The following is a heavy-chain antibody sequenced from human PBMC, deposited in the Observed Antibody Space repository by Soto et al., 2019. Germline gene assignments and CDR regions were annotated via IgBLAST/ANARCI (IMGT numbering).Heavy chain of an antibody. V-gene: IGHV1-46*01. CDR2: INPSGGST. CDR3: ARDPFAAGRTDVYSSSCALYYYYYGMDV. J-gene: IGHJ6*02. Sequence: ASVKVSCKASGYTFTSYYMHWVRQAPGQGLEWMGIINPSGGSTSYAQKFQGRVTMTRDTSTSTVYMELSSLRSEDTAVYYCARDPFAAGRTDVYSSSCALYYYYYGMDVWGQGTTVTVSS. CDR1: GYTFTSYY. D-gene: IGHD6-6*01.